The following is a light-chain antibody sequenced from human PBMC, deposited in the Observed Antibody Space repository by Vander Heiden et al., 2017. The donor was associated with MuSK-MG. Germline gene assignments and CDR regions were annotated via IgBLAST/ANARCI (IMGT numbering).Light chain of an antibody. J-gene: IGLJ3*02. Sequence: QTVVTQEPSFSASPGGTVPLTCCLTSDSVSSTHYASWYQQAPGRSPRTLVYSTNSRSSGVPDRFSGSILGNKAALTIAGAQADDEADYYCVLDIGSGISVFGGGTKLTVL. CDR1: SDSVSSTHY. CDR2: STN. V-gene: IGLV8-61*01. CDR3: VLDIGSGISV.